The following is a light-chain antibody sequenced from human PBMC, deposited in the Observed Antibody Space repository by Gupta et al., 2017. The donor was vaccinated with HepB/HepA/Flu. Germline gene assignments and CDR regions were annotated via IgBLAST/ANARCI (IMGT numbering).Light chain of an antibody. J-gene: IGLJ3*02. CDR1: SGSIATNY. CDR2: EDD. CDR3: QSYDSNNWV. Sequence: FLLTQPHSASESPGKTVTISCTGRSGSIATNYLQRYQQRPGSAPTTVIYEDDQRPSGVPDRFSGSIDSSSNSASLTISGLKTEDEADYYCQSYDSNNWVFGGGTKLTVL. V-gene: IGLV6-57*02.